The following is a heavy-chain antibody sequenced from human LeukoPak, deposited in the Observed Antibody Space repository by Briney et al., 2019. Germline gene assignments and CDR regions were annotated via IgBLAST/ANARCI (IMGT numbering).Heavy chain of an antibody. CDR3: ARGLCSSTSCYLDY. Sequence: SETLSLTCTVYGGSFSGYYWSWIRQPPGKGLEWIGEINHSGSTNYNPSLKSRVTISVDTSKNQFSLKLSSVTAADTAVYYCARGLCSSTSCYLDYWGQGTLVTVSS. CDR2: INHSGST. V-gene: IGHV4-34*01. CDR1: GGSFSGYY. J-gene: IGHJ4*02. D-gene: IGHD2-2*01.